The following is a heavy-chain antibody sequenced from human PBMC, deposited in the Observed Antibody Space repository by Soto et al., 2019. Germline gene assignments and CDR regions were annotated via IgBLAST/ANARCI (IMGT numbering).Heavy chain of an antibody. CDR3: AKGGINFGEVIVGGFSVAFDN. V-gene: IGHV3-9*01. Sequence: EVQLVESGGGLVQPGRSLRLSCAASGFTFDDYAMHWVRQAPGKGLEWVSGISWNSGSIGYADSVKGRFTISRDNAKKTQNRQMKSLRDKDTALYYCAKGGINFGEVIVGGFSVAFDNWGQGTMVAVSS. CDR2: ISWNSGSI. CDR1: GFTFDDYA. D-gene: IGHD3-16*02. J-gene: IGHJ3*02.